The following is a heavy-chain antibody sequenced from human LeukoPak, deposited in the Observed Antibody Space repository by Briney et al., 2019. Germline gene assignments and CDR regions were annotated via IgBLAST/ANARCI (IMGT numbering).Heavy chain of an antibody. Sequence: ASVKVSCKASGYTFTSNYRHWVRQAPGQGVEWMGVINPTGGSTSYARKFQGRITLTRDMSTSTDYLESSRLRFEDTAVYYGARGVRAPTYWGQGTQVTVSS. CDR1: GYTFTSNY. J-gene: IGHJ4*02. CDR2: INPTGGST. CDR3: ARGVRAPTY. V-gene: IGHV1-46*01.